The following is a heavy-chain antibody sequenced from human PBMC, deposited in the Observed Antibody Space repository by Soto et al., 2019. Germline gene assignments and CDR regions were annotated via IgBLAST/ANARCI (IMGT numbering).Heavy chain of an antibody. CDR1: GVTFSSYA. D-gene: IGHD6-6*01. CDR3: ARSPYAAARNYYYYGMDV. CDR2: IIPTFGTA. J-gene: IGHJ6*02. V-gene: IGHV1-69*13. Sequence: SVNVSFKASGVTFSSYAISCVLQAPGQGLEWMGGIIPTFGTANYAQKFQGRVTITADESTSTAYMELSSLRSEDTAVYYCARSPYAAARNYYYYGMDVWGQGTTVTVSS.